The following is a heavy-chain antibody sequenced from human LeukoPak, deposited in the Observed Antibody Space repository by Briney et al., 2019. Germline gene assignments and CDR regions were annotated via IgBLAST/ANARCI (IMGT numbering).Heavy chain of an antibody. J-gene: IGHJ6*04. CDR3: ARGRRYCSSTSCYPGYYGMDV. V-gene: IGHV1-69*13. CDR1: RGTLSSYA. D-gene: IGHD2-2*01. CDR2: IIPIFGTA. Sequence: GASLKISCKASRGTLSSYAISWVRQAPGQRLEWMGGIIPIFGTANYAQKFQGRVTITADESTSTAYMELSSLRSEDTAVYYCARGRRYCSSTSCYPGYYGMDVWGKGTTVTVSS.